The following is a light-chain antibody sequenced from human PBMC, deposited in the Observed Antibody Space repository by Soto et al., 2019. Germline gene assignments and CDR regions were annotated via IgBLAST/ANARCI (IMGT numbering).Light chain of an antibody. CDR1: SSNIRNYY. Sequence: QSVLTQPPSVSAAPGQRVTISCSGSSSNIRNYYVSWYQQLPGTAPKLVIYQNNKRPSGIPDRFSGSKSGTSATLGISELQTGDEADYYCGTWDYSVSGWVFGGGTKLTVL. V-gene: IGLV1-51*02. CDR3: GTWDYSVSGWV. CDR2: QNN. J-gene: IGLJ3*02.